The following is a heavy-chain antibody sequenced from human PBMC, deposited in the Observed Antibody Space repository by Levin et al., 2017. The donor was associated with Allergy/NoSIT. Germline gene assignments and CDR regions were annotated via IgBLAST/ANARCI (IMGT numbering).Heavy chain of an antibody. Sequence: ASVKVSCEASGYSFRSYGINLVRQAPGQGLEWMGWISTYNGNTIYALRFQGRVTMTTDTSTNTVYMELRSLRSDDTGVYYCAREISMVRGRGRQNWRDHWGQGTLGTVSS. V-gene: IGHV1-18*04. D-gene: IGHD3-10*01. CDR2: ISTYNGNT. CDR1: GYSFRSYG. CDR3: AREISMVRGRGRQNWRDH. J-gene: IGHJ5*02.